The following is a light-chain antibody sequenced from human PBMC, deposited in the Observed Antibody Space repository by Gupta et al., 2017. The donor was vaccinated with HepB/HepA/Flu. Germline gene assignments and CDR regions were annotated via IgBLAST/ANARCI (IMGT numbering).Light chain of an antibody. CDR1: QSVSSW. V-gene: IGKV1-5*03. CDR3: QQYNSYPVT. Sequence: IQMTQSPSTLSVSMGDRVTITCRASQSVSSWLAWYQQKPGKAPELLIYTASSLKSGVPSRFSGSGSGTEFTLTISSLQPDDFATYYCQQYNSYPVTFGQGTRLEIK. J-gene: IGKJ5*01. CDR2: TAS.